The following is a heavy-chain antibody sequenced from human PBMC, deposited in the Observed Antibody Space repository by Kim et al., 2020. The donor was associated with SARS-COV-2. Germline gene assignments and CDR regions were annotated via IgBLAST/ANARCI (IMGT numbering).Heavy chain of an antibody. CDR2: INCRTGYT. CDR1: GYTFTDYF. CDR3: ARDSEATPNWEFDY. J-gene: IGHJ4*02. V-gene: IGHV1-2*06. D-gene: IGHD2-15*01. Sequence: ASVKVSCKASGYTFTDYFIHWVRQAPGQGPQWLGRINCRTGYTKYTQKFQGRVTMTRDTSISTVYMELSRLKHDDTAVYYCARDSEATPNWEFDYWGQGT.